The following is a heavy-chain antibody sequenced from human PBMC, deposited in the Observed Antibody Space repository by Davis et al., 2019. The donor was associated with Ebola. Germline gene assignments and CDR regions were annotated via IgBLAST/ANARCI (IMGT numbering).Heavy chain of an antibody. J-gene: IGHJ4*02. CDR2: ISYDGSNK. D-gene: IGHD2-15*01. CDR3: AKDPLSGIVVVVAATTGFDY. Sequence: GESLKISCAASGFTFSSYAMHWVRQAPGKGLEWVAVISYDGSNKYYADSVKGRFTISRDNSQNTVYLLINSLRAEDTAVYYCAKDPLSGIVVVVAATTGFDYWGQGTLVTVSS. V-gene: IGHV3-30-3*01. CDR1: GFTFSSYA.